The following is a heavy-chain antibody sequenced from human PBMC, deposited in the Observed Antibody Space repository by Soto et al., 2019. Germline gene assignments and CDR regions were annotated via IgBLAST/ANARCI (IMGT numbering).Heavy chain of an antibody. D-gene: IGHD2-15*01. CDR1: GYTFSSHG. J-gene: IGHJ5*02. CDR3: ARDLGYCRSGIDHRESCAP. CDR2: VSGDNGNT. Sequence: QVQLVQAGAEVKKPGTSVKVSCTASGYTFSSHGISWVRQAPGQVLQWIGGVSGDNGNTNDAQRLQGSVNMTTDTSTNTGHMELRSLRTEDTAVYYGARDLGYCRSGIDHRESCAPWGQGTLVIVSS. V-gene: IGHV1-18*01.